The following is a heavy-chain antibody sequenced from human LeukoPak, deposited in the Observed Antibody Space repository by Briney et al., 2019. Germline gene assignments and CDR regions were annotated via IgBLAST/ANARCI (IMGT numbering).Heavy chain of an antibody. V-gene: IGHV5-51*01. D-gene: IGHD2-8*02. CDR2: IFPGDSST. CDR1: GDSFLHHW. J-gene: IGHJ3*02. CDR3: TTYSYTGGYPAFDI. Sequence: GESLKISCKGSGDSFLHHWIGWVRQMPGKGLEWMGIIFPGDSSTQNTPSFQDQVTISVDKSITTAYLQWSSLRASDTAMYYCTTYSYTGGYPAFDIWGQGTMVTVSS.